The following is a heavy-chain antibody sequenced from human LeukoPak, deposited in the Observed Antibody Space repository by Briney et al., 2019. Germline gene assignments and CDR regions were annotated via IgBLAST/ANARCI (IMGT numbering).Heavy chain of an antibody. J-gene: IGHJ4*02. D-gene: IGHD1-26*01. V-gene: IGHV3-21*01. Sequence: GGSLRLSCAASGFDFSTYSMNWVRQAPGKGLEWVSSISSTSRYRYYADSVKGRFTISRDNAGHSLYLQMNSLRAEDTAVYYCARVGSVQWESYVYSDYWGQGTLVTVSS. CDR2: ISSTSRYR. CDR3: ARVGSVQWESYVYSDY. CDR1: GFDFSTYS.